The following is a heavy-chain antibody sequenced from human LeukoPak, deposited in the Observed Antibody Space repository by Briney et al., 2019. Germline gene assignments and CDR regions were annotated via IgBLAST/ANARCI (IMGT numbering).Heavy chain of an antibody. J-gene: IGHJ3*02. D-gene: IGHD2-15*01. CDR2: IYDSGST. V-gene: IGHV4-30-4*01. Sequence: SETLSLTCTVSGAPIRSGDYYWSWIRQPPGKGLEWIGYIYDSGSTYYNPSLKSRITISVDTSENRFSLKLSSVTATDTAVYYCARDCSGGSCYGAFDIWGQGTMVTVSS. CDR3: ARDCSGGSCYGAFDI. CDR1: GAPIRSGDYY.